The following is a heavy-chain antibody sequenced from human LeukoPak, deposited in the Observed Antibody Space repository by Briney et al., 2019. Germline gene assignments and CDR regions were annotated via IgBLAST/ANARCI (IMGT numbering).Heavy chain of an antibody. CDR1: GYTFTGYY. V-gene: IGHV1-2*02. J-gene: IGHJ3*01. CDR3: ASLIVVFPVARLDGFDL. Sequence: ASVTVSCKASGYTFTGYYMHWVRQAPGQGLEWMGWINPNSGGTNYAQKFQGRVTMTRDTSVSTAYMELSRLRSDDTAVYYCASLIVVFPVARLDGFDLWGQGTMLTVSS. CDR2: INPNSGGT. D-gene: IGHD2-15*01.